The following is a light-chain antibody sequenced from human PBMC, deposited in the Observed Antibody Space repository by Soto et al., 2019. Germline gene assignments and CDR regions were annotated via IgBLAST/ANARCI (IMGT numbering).Light chain of an antibody. J-gene: IGKJ1*01. CDR3: QQYNDWWT. V-gene: IGKV3-15*01. Sequence: EIVMTQSPATLSVSPGERATLSCRASQSISTNLAWYQQKPGQAPRLLIYGASTRATGFPARFSGSGSGTEFTLTISSLQSEDFAVYYCQQYNDWWTFGQGTKVEV. CDR1: QSISTN. CDR2: GAS.